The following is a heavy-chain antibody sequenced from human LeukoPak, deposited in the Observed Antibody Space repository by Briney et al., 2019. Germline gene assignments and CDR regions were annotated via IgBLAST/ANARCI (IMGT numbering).Heavy chain of an antibody. CDR3: ARAGYSYGYAPDY. CDR2: MNPNSGNT. Sequence: GASVKVSCKASGYTFTSYDINWVRQATGQGLEWMGWMNPNSGNTGYAQKFQGRVTITRNTSISTAYMELSSLRSEDTAVYYCARAGYSYGYAPDYWGQGTLVTVSS. D-gene: IGHD5-18*01. J-gene: IGHJ4*02. V-gene: IGHV1-8*03. CDR1: GYTFTSYD.